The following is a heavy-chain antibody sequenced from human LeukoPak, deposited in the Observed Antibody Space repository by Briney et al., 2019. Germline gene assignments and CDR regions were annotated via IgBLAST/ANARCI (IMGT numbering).Heavy chain of an antibody. J-gene: IGHJ4*02. V-gene: IGHV4-30-4*01. CDR2: IYYSGST. CDR3: AREDYYDSSGYRY. Sequence: SQTLSLTCTVSGGSIRSGDYYWSWIRQPPGKGLEWIGYIYYSGSTYYNPSLKSRVTISVDTSKNQFSLKLSSVTAADTAVYYCAREDYYDSSGYRYWGQGTLVTVSS. D-gene: IGHD3-22*01. CDR1: GGSIRSGDYY.